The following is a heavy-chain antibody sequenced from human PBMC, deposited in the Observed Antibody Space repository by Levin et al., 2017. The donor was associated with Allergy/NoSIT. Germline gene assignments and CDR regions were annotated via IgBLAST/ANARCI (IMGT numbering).Heavy chain of an antibody. D-gene: IGHD3-22*01. CDR1: GYTFTSYA. V-gene: IGHV1-3*01. J-gene: IGHJ3*02. CDR2: INAGNGNT. Sequence: GESLKISCKASGYTFTSYAMHWVRQAPGQRLEWMGWINAGNGNTKYSQKFQGRVTITRDTSASTAYMELSSLRSEDTAVYYCARALRNYDSSGYPASAFDIWGQGTMVTVSS. CDR3: ARALRNYDSSGYPASAFDI.